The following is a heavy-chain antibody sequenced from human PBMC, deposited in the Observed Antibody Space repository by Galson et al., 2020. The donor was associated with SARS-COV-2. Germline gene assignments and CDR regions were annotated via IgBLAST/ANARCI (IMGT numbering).Heavy chain of an antibody. CDR2: ISSDGTNI. CDR1: GSTFTGDW. V-gene: IGHV3-74*01. J-gene: IGHJ4*02. CDR3: LRSHY. Sequence: GESLKISCAASGSTFTGDWMHWVRQAPGRGLEWVSHISSDGTNIGYADSVKGRFTVSRDSAKNTLYLQMNSLSAEDTAVYYCLRSHYWGQGTLVTVSA.